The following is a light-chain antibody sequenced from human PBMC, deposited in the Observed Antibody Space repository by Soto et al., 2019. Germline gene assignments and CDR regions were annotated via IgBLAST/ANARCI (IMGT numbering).Light chain of an antibody. CDR1: HSVSSY. CDR3: QQYNNWPRT. CDR2: GAS. V-gene: IGKV3-15*01. Sequence: ETVLTQSPATLSLSPGEGATLSCRASHSVSSYLAWYQQKPGQAPRLLIYGASTRATGIPARFSGSGSGAEFTLTICSLRSEDFAVYYCQQYNNWPRTSGQGTKVEIK. J-gene: IGKJ1*01.